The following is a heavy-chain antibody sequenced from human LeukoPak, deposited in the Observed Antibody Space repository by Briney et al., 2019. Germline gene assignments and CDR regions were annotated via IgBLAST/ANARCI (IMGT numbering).Heavy chain of an antibody. CDR1: GFTSDDYG. CDR3: ARAPFTMVRGVISYHYYYMDV. J-gene: IGHJ6*03. CDR2: INWNGGST. Sequence: GGSLRLSCAVSGFTSDDYGMSWVCQAPGKGLEWVSGINWNGGSTGYADSVKGRFTISRDNAKNSLYLQMNSLRAEDTALYYCARAPFTMVRGVISYHYYYMDVWGKGTTVTVSS. D-gene: IGHD3-10*01. V-gene: IGHV3-20*04.